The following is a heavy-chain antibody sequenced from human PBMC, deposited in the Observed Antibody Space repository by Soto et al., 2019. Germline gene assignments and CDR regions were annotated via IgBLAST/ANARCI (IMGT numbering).Heavy chain of an antibody. Sequence: SVKVSCKASGFTFTSSAVQWVRQARGQRLEWIGWIVVGSGNTNYAQKFQERVTITRDMSTSTAYMELSSLRSEDTAVYYCAADSRLAAVIDYWGQGTLVTVSS. CDR2: IVVGSGNT. CDR1: GFTFTSSA. D-gene: IGHD6-25*01. CDR3: AADSRLAAVIDY. V-gene: IGHV1-58*01. J-gene: IGHJ4*02.